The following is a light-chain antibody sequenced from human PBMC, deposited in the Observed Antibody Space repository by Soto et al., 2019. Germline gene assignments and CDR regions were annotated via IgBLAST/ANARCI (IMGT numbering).Light chain of an antibody. CDR1: QSVSSK. J-gene: IGKJ4*01. Sequence: EIVLTQSPGILSLSPGERATLSCRASQSVSSKLVWYQQKPGQAPRFLIYGASTRATGIPARFRGSGSGTEFTLTIDSLQSEDFAVYYCQQYNDWPPAFGGGTKVDIK. V-gene: IGKV3-15*01. CDR3: QQYNDWPPA. CDR2: GAS.